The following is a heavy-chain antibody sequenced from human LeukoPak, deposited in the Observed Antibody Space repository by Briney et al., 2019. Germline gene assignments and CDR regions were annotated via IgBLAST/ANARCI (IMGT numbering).Heavy chain of an antibody. Sequence: GGSLRLSCAASGFTFSSYAMSWVRQAPGKGLEWVSAISGSGGSTYYADSVKGRFTLSRDNSKNTLYLQMNSLRAADTAVYYCAKGICWASRPCYSGMDVWGQGTAVTVSS. CDR2: ISGSGGST. D-gene: IGHD6-6*01. CDR3: AKGICWASRPCYSGMDV. V-gene: IGHV3-23*01. J-gene: IGHJ6*02. CDR1: GFTFSSYA.